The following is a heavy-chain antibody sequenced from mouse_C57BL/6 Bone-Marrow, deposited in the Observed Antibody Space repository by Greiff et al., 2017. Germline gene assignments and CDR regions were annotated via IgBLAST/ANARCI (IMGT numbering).Heavy chain of an antibody. Sequence: VKLQQPGAELVRPGSSVKLSCKASGYTFTSYWMDWVKQRPGQGLEWIGNIYPSDSETHYNQKFKDKATLTVDKSSSTAYMQLSSLTSEYSAVYYCSRGVLRYWYFDVWGTGTTVTVSS. J-gene: IGHJ1*03. V-gene: IGHV1-61*01. CDR1: GYTFTSYW. CDR2: IYPSDSET. D-gene: IGHD1-1*01. CDR3: SRGVLRYWYFDV.